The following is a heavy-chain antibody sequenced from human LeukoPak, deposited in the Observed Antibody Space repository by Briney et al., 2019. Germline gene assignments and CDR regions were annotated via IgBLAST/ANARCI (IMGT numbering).Heavy chain of an antibody. V-gene: IGHV3-30*04. Sequence: PGGSLRLSCAASGFTFSSYAMHWVRQAPGKGLEWVAVISYDGSNKYYADSVKGRFTISRDNSKNTLYLQMNSLRAEDTAVYYCASEKRGITTVTNPFDYWGQGTLVTVSS. D-gene: IGHD4-17*01. CDR3: ASEKRGITTVTNPFDY. J-gene: IGHJ4*02. CDR2: ISYDGSNK. CDR1: GFTFSSYA.